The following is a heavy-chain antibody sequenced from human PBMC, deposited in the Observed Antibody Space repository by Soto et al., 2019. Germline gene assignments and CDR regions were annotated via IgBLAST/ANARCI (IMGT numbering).Heavy chain of an antibody. CDR2: IMPIFGTA. D-gene: IGHD6-19*01. Sequence: SVKVSCKASGGTFSSFPIAWVRQAPGQGLEWVGGIMPIFGTANYAQKFQGRVTITADESTSTAYMELSSLRSEDTAVYYCARGGVAGTPGNWFDPWGQGTLVTVSS. J-gene: IGHJ5*02. CDR3: ARGGVAGTPGNWFDP. CDR1: GGTFSSFP. V-gene: IGHV1-69*13.